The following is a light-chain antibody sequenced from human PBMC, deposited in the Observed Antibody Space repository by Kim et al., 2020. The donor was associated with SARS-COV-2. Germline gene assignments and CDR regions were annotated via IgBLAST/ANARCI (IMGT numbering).Light chain of an antibody. V-gene: IGLV3-9*01. CDR1: NIGSKN. Sequence: VSGALGQTARITCGGKNIGSKNVHWYQQKPGQAPVLVIYRDSNRPSGIPERFSGSNSGNTATLTISRAQAGDEADYYCQVWDSSTVFGGGTQLTVL. CDR3: QVWDSSTV. J-gene: IGLJ3*02. CDR2: RDS.